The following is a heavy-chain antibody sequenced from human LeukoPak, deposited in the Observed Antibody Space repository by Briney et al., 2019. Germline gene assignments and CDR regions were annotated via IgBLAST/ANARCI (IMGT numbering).Heavy chain of an antibody. CDR3: ARQRWLQFPFDY. CDR2: IYTSGST. J-gene: IGHJ4*02. CDR1: GGSISSYY. D-gene: IGHD5-24*01. V-gene: IGHV4-4*09. Sequence: PSETPSLTRTVPGGSISSYYRSWIRQPPGKGLEWIGYIYTSGSTNYNPSLKSRVTISVDTSKNQFSLKLSSVTAADTAVYYCARQRWLQFPFDYWGQGTLVTVSS.